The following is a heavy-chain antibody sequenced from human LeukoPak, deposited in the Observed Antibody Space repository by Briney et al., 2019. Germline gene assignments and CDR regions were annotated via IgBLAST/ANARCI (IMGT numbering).Heavy chain of an antibody. J-gene: IGHJ5*02. CDR1: GYTFTSYD. CDR3: ARRHPDCSGGSCYWFDP. V-gene: IGHV1-8*01. Sequence: ASVTVSCKASGYTFTSYDINWVRQATGQGLEWMGWMNPNSGNTGYAQKFQGRVTMTRNTSISTAYMELSSLRSEDTAVYYCARRHPDCSGGSCYWFDPWGQGTLVTVSS. CDR2: MNPNSGNT. D-gene: IGHD2-15*01.